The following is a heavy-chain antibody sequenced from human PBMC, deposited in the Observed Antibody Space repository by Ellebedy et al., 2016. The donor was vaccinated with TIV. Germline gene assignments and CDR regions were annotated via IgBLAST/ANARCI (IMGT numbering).Heavy chain of an antibody. D-gene: IGHD6-19*01. V-gene: IGHV3-30*04. Sequence: GESLKISXVVSGFTFSSYAMHWVRQAPGKGLEWVAVISYDGSNKYYADSVKGRFTISRDNSKNTLYLQMNSLRAEDTAVYYCARDHQLAVAGGFDYWGQGTLVTVSS. J-gene: IGHJ4*02. CDR3: ARDHQLAVAGGFDY. CDR2: ISYDGSNK. CDR1: GFTFSSYA.